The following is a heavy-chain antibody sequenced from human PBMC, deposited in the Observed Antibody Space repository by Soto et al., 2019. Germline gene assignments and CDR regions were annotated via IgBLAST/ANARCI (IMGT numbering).Heavy chain of an antibody. CDR2: ISSSSSTI. J-gene: IGHJ3*02. V-gene: IGHV3-48*01. CDR1: GFTFSSYS. Sequence: EVQLVESGGGLVQPGGSLRLSCAASGFTFSSYSMNWVRQAPGKGLEWVSYISSSSSTIYYADSVKGRFTISRENAKNSLYLQLNSLRAEDTAVYYCARVRDDAFDIWGQGTMVTVSS. CDR3: ARVRDDAFDI. D-gene: IGHD2-21*01.